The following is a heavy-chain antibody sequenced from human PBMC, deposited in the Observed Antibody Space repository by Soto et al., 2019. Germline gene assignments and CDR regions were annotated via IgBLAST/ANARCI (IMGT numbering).Heavy chain of an antibody. D-gene: IGHD6-13*01. J-gene: IGHJ5*02. CDR3: ASLPGRAAADNWFDP. CDR2: INHSGST. Sequence: QVQLQQWGAGLLKPSETLSLTCAVYGGSFSGYYWSWIRQPPGKGLEWIGEINHSGSTNYNPSLKSRVTIXXDXSXXQFCLKRSSVTAAHTAVYYCASLPGRAAADNWFDPWGQGTLVTVSS. V-gene: IGHV4-34*01. CDR1: GGSFSGYY.